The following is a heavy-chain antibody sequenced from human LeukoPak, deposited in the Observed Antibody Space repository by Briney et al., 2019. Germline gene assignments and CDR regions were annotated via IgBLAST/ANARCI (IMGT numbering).Heavy chain of an antibody. CDR1: GGSISSSNW. CDR3: ASITMVRGVIIKGYYFDY. J-gene: IGHJ4*02. D-gene: IGHD3-10*01. V-gene: IGHV4-4*02. Sequence: KPSGTLSLTCAVSGGSISSSNWWSWIRQPPGKGLEWIGEINHSGSTNYNPSLKSRVTISVDTSKNQFSLKLSSVTAADTAVYYCASITMVRGVIIKGYYFDYWGQGTLVTVSS. CDR2: INHSGST.